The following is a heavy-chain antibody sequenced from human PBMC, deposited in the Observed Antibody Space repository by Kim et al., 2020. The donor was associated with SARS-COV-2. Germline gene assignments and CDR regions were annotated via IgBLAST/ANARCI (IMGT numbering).Heavy chain of an antibody. D-gene: IGHD6-19*01. CDR3: ASHKRQWLGRGPYYFDY. CDR2: IYYSGST. V-gene: IGHV4-39*01. J-gene: IGHJ4*02. Sequence: SETLSLTCTVSGGSISSSSYYWGWIRQPPGKGLEWIGSIYYSGSTYYNPSLKSRVTISVDTSKNQFSLKLSSVTAADTAVYYCASHKRQWLGRGPYYFDYWGQGTLVTVSS. CDR1: GGSISSSSYY.